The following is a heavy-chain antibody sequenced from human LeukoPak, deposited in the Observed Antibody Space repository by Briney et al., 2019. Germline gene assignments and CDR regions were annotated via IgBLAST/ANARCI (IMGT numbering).Heavy chain of an antibody. D-gene: IGHD5-12*01. CDR2: ISSSSSYI. V-gene: IGHV3-21*01. CDR1: GFTFSSYS. Sequence: GGSLRLSCAASGFTFSSYSMNWVRQAPGKGLEWVSSISSSSSYIYYADSVKGRFTISRDNAKNSLYLQMNSLRAEDTAVYYCARKGAIVATIIAWFDPWGQGTLVTVSS. J-gene: IGHJ5*02. CDR3: ARKGAIVATIIAWFDP.